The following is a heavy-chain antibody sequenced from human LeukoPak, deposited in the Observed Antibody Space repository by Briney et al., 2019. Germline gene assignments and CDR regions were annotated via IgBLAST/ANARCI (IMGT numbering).Heavy chain of an antibody. V-gene: IGHV4-59*01. CDR1: GGSISSYY. Sequence: SETLSLTCTVSGGSISSYYWSWIRQPPGKGLEWIGYIYYSGSTNYNPSLKSRVTISVDTSKNQFSLKLSSVTAADTAVYYCAREMGSGSEFDYWGQGTLVTVSS. CDR3: AREMGSGSEFDY. D-gene: IGHD6-19*01. CDR2: IYYSGST. J-gene: IGHJ4*02.